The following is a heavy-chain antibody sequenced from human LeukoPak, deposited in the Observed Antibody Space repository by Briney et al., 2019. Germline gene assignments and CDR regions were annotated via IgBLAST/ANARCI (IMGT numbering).Heavy chain of an antibody. CDR2: ISYDGSNK. CDR3: ASSSWPYYFDY. J-gene: IGHJ4*02. D-gene: IGHD6-13*01. CDR1: GFTFSNYG. V-gene: IGHV3-30*03. Sequence: PGGSLRLSCAASGFTFSNYGMHWVRQAPGKGLEWVAVISYDGSNKYYADSVKGRFTISRDNSKNTLYLQMNSLRAEDTAVYYCASSSWPYYFDYWGQGTLVTVSS.